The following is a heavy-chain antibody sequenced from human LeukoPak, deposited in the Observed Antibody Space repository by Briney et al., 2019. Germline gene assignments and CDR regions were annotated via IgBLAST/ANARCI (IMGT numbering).Heavy chain of an antibody. Sequence: EASVKVSCKASGYTFTSYGISWVRQAPGQGLEWMGWISPYSGNTNYIQKLQGRVTMTTDTSTSTAYMELRSLRSDDTAMYYCARCITMIRGIIHDAFDIWGQGTMVTVSS. V-gene: IGHV1-18*01. J-gene: IGHJ3*02. CDR2: ISPYSGNT. D-gene: IGHD3-10*01. CDR3: ARCITMIRGIIHDAFDI. CDR1: GYTFTSYG.